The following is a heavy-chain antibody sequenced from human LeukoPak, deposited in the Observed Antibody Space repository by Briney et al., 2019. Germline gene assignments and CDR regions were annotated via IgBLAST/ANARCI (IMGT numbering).Heavy chain of an antibody. CDR1: GGSISSSSYF. CDR3: VKFKRRPRTYSYDYEF. CDR2: IYYSVST. D-gene: IGHD5-18*01. J-gene: IGHJ4*02. Sequence: SETLSLTCTVSGGSISSSSYFWGWIRQPPGKGLEWIGSIYYSVSTYYTPSLKSRVPISLDPPKTHFSLKLSSVTAEDTAVFYCVKFKRRPRTYSYDYEFWGQGTLVTVSP. V-gene: IGHV4-39*07.